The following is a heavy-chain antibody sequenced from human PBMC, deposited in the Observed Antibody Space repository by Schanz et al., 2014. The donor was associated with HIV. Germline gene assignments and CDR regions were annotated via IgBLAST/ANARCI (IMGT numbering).Heavy chain of an antibody. Sequence: QVQLVQSGAEVKKPGSSVTVSCESSGVRFSSYAINWVRQAPGQGLEWMGGIVPIFGTPNYAQNFQGRVTITADESASTAYMELSGLTSGDTAVYYCASDPPQNGYNSLDYWGQGTLVTVSS. V-gene: IGHV1-69*01. J-gene: IGHJ4*02. CDR3: ASDPPQNGYNSLDY. CDR2: IVPIFGTP. D-gene: IGHD5-12*01. CDR1: GVRFSSYA.